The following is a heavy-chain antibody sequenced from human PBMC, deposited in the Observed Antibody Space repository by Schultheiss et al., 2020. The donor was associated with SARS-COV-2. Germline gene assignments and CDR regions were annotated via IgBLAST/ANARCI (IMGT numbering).Heavy chain of an antibody. CDR2: IYYSGST. Sequence: SETLSLTCTVSGGSVSSGSYYWSWIRQPPGKGLEWIGYIYYSGSTYYNPSLKSRVTISVDTSKNQFSLKLSSVTAADTAVYYCARDYRVVVVTAPYYYYYGMDVWGQGTTVTVSS. J-gene: IGHJ6*02. V-gene: IGHV4-31*03. D-gene: IGHD2-15*01. CDR1: GGSVSSGSYY. CDR3: ARDYRVVVVTAPYYYYYGMDV.